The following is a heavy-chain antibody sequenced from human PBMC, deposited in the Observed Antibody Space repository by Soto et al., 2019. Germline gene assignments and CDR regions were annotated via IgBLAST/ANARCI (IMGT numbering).Heavy chain of an antibody. CDR3: ARDPVVAAAAHFDY. J-gene: IGHJ4*02. CDR1: GGTFSSYT. V-gene: IGHV1-69*04. Sequence: ASVKVSCKASGGTFSSYTISWVRQAPGQGLEWMGRIIPILGIANYAQKFQDRVTITADKSTSTAYMELSSLRSEDTAVYYCARDPVVAAAAHFDYWGQGTLVTVSS. D-gene: IGHD6-13*01. CDR2: IIPILGIA.